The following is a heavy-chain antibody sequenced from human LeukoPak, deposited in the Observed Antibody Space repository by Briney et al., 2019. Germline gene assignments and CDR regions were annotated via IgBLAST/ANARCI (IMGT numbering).Heavy chain of an antibody. V-gene: IGHV4-59*01. Sequence: PSETLSLTCTVSGGSISSYYWSWIRQPPGKGLEWIGYIYYSGGTNYNPSLKSRVTISVDTSKNQFSLKLSSVTAADTAVYYCVRDKVGRNWFDPWGQGTLVTVSS. CDR1: GGSISSYY. CDR3: VRDKVGRNWFDP. J-gene: IGHJ5*02. CDR2: IYYSGGT.